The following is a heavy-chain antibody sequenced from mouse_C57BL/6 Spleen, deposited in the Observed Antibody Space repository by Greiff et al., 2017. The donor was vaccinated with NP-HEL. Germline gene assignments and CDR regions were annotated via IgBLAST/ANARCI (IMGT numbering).Heavy chain of an antibody. V-gene: IGHV5-9-1*02. J-gene: IGHJ2*01. CDR1: GFTFTSYA. CDR3: TREGYGSPYYFDY. Sequence: EVKLVESGEGLVKPGGSLKLSCAASGFTFTSYAMSWVRQTPEKRLEWVAYISSGGDYIYYADTVKGRFTISRDNARNTLYLQMSSLKSEDTAMYYCTREGYGSPYYFDYWGQGTTLTVSS. CDR2: ISSGGDYI. D-gene: IGHD1-1*01.